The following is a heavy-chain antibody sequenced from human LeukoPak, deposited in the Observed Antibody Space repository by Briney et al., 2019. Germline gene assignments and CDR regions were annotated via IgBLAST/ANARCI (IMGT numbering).Heavy chain of an antibody. Sequence: ASVKVSCKASGYTFSDNFMHWVRQAPGQGLEWMGWINPNSGATNYAQKFQGRVTITRDTSISTAYMELSSLRSEDTAVYYCARGLGIAAAVDYWGQGTLVTVSS. J-gene: IGHJ4*02. D-gene: IGHD6-13*01. CDR3: ARGLGIAAAVDY. CDR2: INPNSGAT. V-gene: IGHV1-2*02. CDR1: GYTFSDNF.